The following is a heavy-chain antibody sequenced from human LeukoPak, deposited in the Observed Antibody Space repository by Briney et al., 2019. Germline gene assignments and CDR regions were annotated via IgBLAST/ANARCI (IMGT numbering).Heavy chain of an antibody. CDR2: ISGDGGST. CDR3: AKDAPLTKYSSGWPNWFDP. V-gene: IGHV3-43*02. Sequence: GSLRLSCAASGFTFDDYAMHCVRQVPGKGLEWVSLISGDGGSTYYADSVKGRFTISRDNSKNSLYLQMNSLRTEDTALYFCAKDAPLTKYSSGWPNWFDPWGQGTLVTVSS. CDR1: GFTFDDYA. D-gene: IGHD6-19*01. J-gene: IGHJ5*02.